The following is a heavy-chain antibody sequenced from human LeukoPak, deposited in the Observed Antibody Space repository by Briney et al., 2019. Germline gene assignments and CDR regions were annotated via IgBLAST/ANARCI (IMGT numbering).Heavy chain of an antibody. CDR3: ARDPDFSGWGYFDY. Sequence: PGRSLRLSCAASGFTFSSYAMHWVRQAPGKWLGWVAVISYDGSNKYYADSVKGRFTISRDNSKNTLYLQMNSLRAEDTAVYYCARDPDFSGWGYFDYWGQGTLVTVSS. CDR1: GFTFSSYA. CDR2: ISYDGSNK. J-gene: IGHJ4*02. D-gene: IGHD6-19*01. V-gene: IGHV3-30-3*01.